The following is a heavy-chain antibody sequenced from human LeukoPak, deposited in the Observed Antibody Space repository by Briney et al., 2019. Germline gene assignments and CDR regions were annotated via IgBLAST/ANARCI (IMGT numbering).Heavy chain of an antibody. Sequence: GGSLRLSCAASGFTFSSCSMAWVRQAPGKGLEWVSTISHSGDSTYYADSVKGRFTISRDNSKNTLYLQMNSLRAEDTAVYYCAKGAYSGYDFVYWGQGTLVTVSS. V-gene: IGHV3-23*01. J-gene: IGHJ4*02. CDR2: ISHSGDST. CDR1: GFTFSSCS. CDR3: AKGAYSGYDFVY. D-gene: IGHD5-12*01.